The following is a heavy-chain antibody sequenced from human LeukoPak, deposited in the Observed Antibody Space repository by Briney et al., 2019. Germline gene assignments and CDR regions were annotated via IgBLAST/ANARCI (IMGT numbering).Heavy chain of an antibody. CDR2: IYYSGST. V-gene: IGHV4-59*12. Sequence: PSETLSLTCTVSGGSISNKYWSWIRQPPGKGLEWIGYIYYSGSTNYNPSLKSRVTMSVDTSKNQFSLKLSSVTAADTAVYYCARDVRSSSVVPYYYYYYMDVWGKGTTVTISS. D-gene: IGHD6-13*01. CDR3: ARDVRSSSVVPYYYYYYMDV. CDR1: GGSISNKY. J-gene: IGHJ6*03.